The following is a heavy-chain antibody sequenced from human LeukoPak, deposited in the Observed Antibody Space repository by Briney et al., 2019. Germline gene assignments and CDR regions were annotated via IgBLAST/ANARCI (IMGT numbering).Heavy chain of an antibody. Sequence: PSETLSLTCTVSGGSISSYYWSWIRQPPGKGLEWIGYIYYSGSTNYNPSLKSRVTISVDTSKNQFSLKLSSVTAADTAVYYCARDVESSTTLDYWGQGTLVTVSS. J-gene: IGHJ4*02. V-gene: IGHV4-59*12. CDR1: GGSISSYY. CDR2: IYYSGST. CDR3: ARDVESSTTLDY. D-gene: IGHD1-1*01.